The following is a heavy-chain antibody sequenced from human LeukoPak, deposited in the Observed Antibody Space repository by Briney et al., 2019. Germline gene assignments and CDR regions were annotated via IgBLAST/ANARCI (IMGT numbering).Heavy chain of an antibody. J-gene: IGHJ4*02. CDR3: ARGSVGALSYFDY. Sequence: GGSLRLSCAASGFTFSSYWMLWVRQAPGKGLVWVSRINSDGSSTNYADSVKGRFTISRDNAKNTLYLQMNSLRAEDTAVYYCARGSVGALSYFDYWGQGTLVTVSS. CDR1: GFTFSSYW. CDR2: INSDGSST. D-gene: IGHD1-26*01. V-gene: IGHV3-74*01.